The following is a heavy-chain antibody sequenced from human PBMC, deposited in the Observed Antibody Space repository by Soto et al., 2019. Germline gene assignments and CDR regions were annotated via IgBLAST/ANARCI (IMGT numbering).Heavy chain of an antibody. J-gene: IGHJ6*02. CDR2: INSDGSTT. CDR3: ARDAYYDMGV. CDR1: GFTFSTYW. Sequence: EVQLVESGGGLVQPGGSLRLSCVGSGFTFSTYWMHWVRQAPGKGLVWVSRINSDGSTTNYADSVKGRFTISRDNAKNTLYLQLNSLRAEETAVYYCARDAYYDMGVWGRGTTVTVSS. V-gene: IGHV3-74*01.